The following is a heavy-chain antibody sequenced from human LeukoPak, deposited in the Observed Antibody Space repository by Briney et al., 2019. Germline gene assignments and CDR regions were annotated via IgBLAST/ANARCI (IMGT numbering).Heavy chain of an antibody. CDR2: ISGSGGST. CDR3: AREGPAAILGRTFDS. V-gene: IGHV3-23*01. CDR1: GFTFSSYA. J-gene: IGHJ4*02. D-gene: IGHD1-26*01. Sequence: GGSLRLSCAASGFTFSSYAMSWVRQAPGKGLEWVSAISGSGGSTYYADSVWGRFTISRDNPKNTLYLQMNNLRPEDTAVYYCAREGPAAILGRTFDSWGQGTLVTVSS.